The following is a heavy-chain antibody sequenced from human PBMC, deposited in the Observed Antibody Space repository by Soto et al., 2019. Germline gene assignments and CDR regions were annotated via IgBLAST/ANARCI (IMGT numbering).Heavy chain of an antibody. CDR2: IYYNSGST. CDR3: TIDKLLPYNSGSGKAYYGMDV. CDR1: GGSIRSGGYF. D-gene: IGHD3-10*01. Sequence: QVQLQESGPGLVKPSQTLSLTCIVSGGSIRSGGYFWSWIRQHPGKGLEWIGNIYYNSGSTYYTPSHTSRVSFSVDASKNQSSLNLSSLTVPDTAVYLRTIDKLLPYNSGSGKAYYGMDVWGQWTTVTVS. V-gene: IGHV4-31*03. J-gene: IGHJ6*02.